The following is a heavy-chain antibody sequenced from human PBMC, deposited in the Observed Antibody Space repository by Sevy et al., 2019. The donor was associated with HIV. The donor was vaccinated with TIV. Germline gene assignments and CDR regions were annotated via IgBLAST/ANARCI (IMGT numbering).Heavy chain of an antibody. Sequence: GGSLRLSCAASGFALSNYYAMHWVRQAPGKGLEWVALISYDGSVKYYADSGKGRFTISRDNFKNTLYLQMNSLTTEDTAVYYCARPRANYVDHYFFYAMDVWGQGTTVTVSS. D-gene: IGHD4-17*01. CDR2: ISYDGSVK. J-gene: IGHJ6*02. CDR3: ARPRANYVDHYFFYAMDV. CDR1: GFALSNYYA. V-gene: IGHV3-30-3*01.